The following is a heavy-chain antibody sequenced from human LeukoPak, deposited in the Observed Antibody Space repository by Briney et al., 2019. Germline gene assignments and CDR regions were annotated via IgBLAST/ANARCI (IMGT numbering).Heavy chain of an antibody. D-gene: IGHD3-22*01. V-gene: IGHV3-49*04. CDR2: IRSKAYGGTT. CDR3: TRVGVGNYYDSSGYGSYFDY. CDR1: GFTFGDHA. Sequence: QTGGSLRLSCTASGFTFGDHAMSWVRQAPGKGLEWVGFIRSKAYGGTTEYAASVKGRFTISRDDSKSIAYLQMNSLKTEDTAVYYCTRVGVGNYYDSSGYGSYFDYWGQGTLVTVSS. J-gene: IGHJ4*02.